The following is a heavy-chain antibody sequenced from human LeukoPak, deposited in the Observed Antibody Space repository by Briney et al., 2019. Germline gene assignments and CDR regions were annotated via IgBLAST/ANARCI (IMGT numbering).Heavy chain of an antibody. CDR3: ARVEQWLVPWFDP. CDR2: IYYTGTT. Sequence: SETLSLTCAVSGYSISSYYWTWIRQPPGGGLEWIGYIYYTGTTNYNPSLKSRITISADTSKNQFSLKLSSVTAADTAVYYCARVEQWLVPWFDPWGQGTLVTVSS. CDR1: GYSISSYY. V-gene: IGHV4-59*01. D-gene: IGHD6-19*01. J-gene: IGHJ5*02.